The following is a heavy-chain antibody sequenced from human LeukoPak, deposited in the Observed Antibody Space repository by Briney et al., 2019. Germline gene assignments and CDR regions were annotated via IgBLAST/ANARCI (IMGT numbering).Heavy chain of an antibody. D-gene: IGHD5-18*01. J-gene: IGHJ4*02. CDR1: GFTFDDYA. Sequence: GGSLRLSCAASGFTFDDYAMHWVRQAPGKGLEWVSFISWDGGSPYYADSVRGRFTISRDNSKNSLYLQMNSLRAEDTALYYCAKDRRGCSFNFDSWGQGTLVTVSS. V-gene: IGHV3-43D*03. CDR3: AKDRRGCSFNFDS. CDR2: ISWDGGSP.